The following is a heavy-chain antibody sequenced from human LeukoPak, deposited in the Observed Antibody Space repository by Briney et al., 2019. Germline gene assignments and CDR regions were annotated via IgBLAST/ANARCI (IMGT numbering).Heavy chain of an antibody. CDR2: INPNSGGT. Sequence: ASVKVSCKASGYTFTGYYMHWVRQAPGQRLEWMGWINPNSGGTNYAQNFQGRVTMTRDTSISTAYMELSRLRSDDTAVYYCARGGNYGNWFDPWGQGTLVTVSS. CDR1: GYTFTGYY. V-gene: IGHV1-2*02. D-gene: IGHD1-26*01. J-gene: IGHJ5*02. CDR3: ARGGNYGNWFDP.